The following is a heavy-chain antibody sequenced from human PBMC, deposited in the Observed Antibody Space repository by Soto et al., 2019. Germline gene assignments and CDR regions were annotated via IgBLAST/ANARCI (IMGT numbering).Heavy chain of an antibody. J-gene: IGHJ4*02. CDR3: ARLSGYDPAGAADK. CDR1: GASIAGGSYY. CDR2: TYYSGGS. V-gene: IGHV4-30-4*01. Sequence: QVQLRESGPGLVKPSQTLLLTCSVSGASIAGGSYYWSWLRQPPGKGLEWIGYTYYSGGSYYNASLQRRVSISVDTSQNQFSLKLTSVTAADTAVYYCARLSGYDPAGAADKWGPGILVSVSS. D-gene: IGHD5-12*01.